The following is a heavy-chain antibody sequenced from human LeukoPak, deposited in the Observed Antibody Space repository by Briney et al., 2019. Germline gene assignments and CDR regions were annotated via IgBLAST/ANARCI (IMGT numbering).Heavy chain of an antibody. V-gene: IGHV3-23*01. CDR3: AKDLSWWVTVEY. J-gene: IGHJ4*02. CDR1: GFPFSGNA. Sequence: PGGSLRLSCAASGFPFSGNAMSWVRQVPGRGLEWVSGVGGDEKTHYADFVRGRFTISRDNARNTVFLQMNSLTVEDAAVYYCAKDLSWWVTVEYWGQGVLVTVSS. D-gene: IGHD2-21*02. CDR2: VGGDEKT.